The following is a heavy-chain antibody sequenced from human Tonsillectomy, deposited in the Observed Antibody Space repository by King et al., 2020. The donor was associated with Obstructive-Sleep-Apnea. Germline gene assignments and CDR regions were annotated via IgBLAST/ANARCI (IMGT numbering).Heavy chain of an antibody. CDR1: GFTFSNYA. J-gene: IGHJ4*02. V-gene: IGHV3-64D*09. Sequence: VQLVESGGGLVQPGGSLRLSCSASGFTFSNYAMHWVRQAPGKGLEFVSAIRSHGDTTYYADSMKGRFTISRDNSKNTLFLQMSSLRTEDTAIYYCVKALYFDSLNYNFDYWGQGTLVTVSS. CDR2: IRSHGDTT. D-gene: IGHD3-9*01. CDR3: VKALYFDSLNYNFDY.